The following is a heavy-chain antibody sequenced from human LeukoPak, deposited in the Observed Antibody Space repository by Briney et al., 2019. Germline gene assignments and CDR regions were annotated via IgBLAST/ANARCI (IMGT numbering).Heavy chain of an antibody. CDR1: GYSISSGYY. CDR3: AREGITIFGVVTSPSTGYYYYMDV. Sequence: SETLSLTCTVSGYSISSGYYWGWIRQPPGKGLEWIGSIYHSGSTYYNPSLKSRVTISVDTSKNQFSLKLSSVTAADTAVYYCAREGITIFGVVTSPSTGYYYYMDVWGKGTTVTVSS. V-gene: IGHV4-38-2*02. J-gene: IGHJ6*03. CDR2: IYHSGST. D-gene: IGHD3-3*01.